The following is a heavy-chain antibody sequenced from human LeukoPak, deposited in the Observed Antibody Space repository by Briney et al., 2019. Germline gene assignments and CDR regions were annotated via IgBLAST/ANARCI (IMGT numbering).Heavy chain of an antibody. CDR1: GGTFSSYA. Sequence: ASVKVSCKASGGTFSSYAISWVRQAPGQGLEWMGGIIPIFGTANYAQKFQGRVTITADESTSTAYMELSSLRSEDTAAYYCARSIVVVPAAEDYFDYWGQGTLVTVSS. CDR3: ARSIVVVPAAEDYFDY. D-gene: IGHD2-2*01. V-gene: IGHV1-69*13. J-gene: IGHJ4*02. CDR2: IIPIFGTA.